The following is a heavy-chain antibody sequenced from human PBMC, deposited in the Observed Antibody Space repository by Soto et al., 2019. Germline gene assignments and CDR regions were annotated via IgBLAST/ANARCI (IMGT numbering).Heavy chain of an antibody. V-gene: IGHV3-30-3*01. J-gene: IGHJ4*02. CDR3: ARDHPLIGSGWYFDY. CDR1: GFTFSSYA. Sequence: GGSLRLSCAASGFTFSSYAMHWVRQAPGKGLEWVAVISYDGSNKYYADSVKGRFTISRDNSKNTLYLQMNSLRAEDTAVYYCARDHPLIGSGWYFDYWGQGTLVTVSS. D-gene: IGHD6-19*01. CDR2: ISYDGSNK.